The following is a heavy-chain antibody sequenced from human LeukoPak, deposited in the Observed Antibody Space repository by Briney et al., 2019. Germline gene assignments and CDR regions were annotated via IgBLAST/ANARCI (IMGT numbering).Heavy chain of an antibody. CDR2: ISYDGSNK. Sequence: PGGSLRLSCAASGFTFSSYAMHWVRQAPGKGLEWVAVISYDGSNKYYADSVKGRFTISRDNSKNTLYLQMNSLRAEDTAVYYCAREGPSGDYVSGYGMDVWGQGTTVTVS. D-gene: IGHD4-17*01. V-gene: IGHV3-30-3*01. J-gene: IGHJ6*02. CDR1: GFTFSSYA. CDR3: AREGPSGDYVSGYGMDV.